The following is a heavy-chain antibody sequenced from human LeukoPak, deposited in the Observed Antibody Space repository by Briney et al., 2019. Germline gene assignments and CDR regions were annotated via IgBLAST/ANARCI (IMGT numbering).Heavy chain of an antibody. J-gene: IGHJ4*02. V-gene: IGHV7-4-1*02. D-gene: IGHD3-10*01. Sequence: ASVKVSCKASGGTFSSYAISWVRQAPGQGLEWMGWINTNTGNPTYAQGFTGRFVFSLDTSVSTAYLQISSLKAEDTAVYYCARDFWFGELLSEPFDYWGQGTLVTVSS. CDR2: INTNTGNP. CDR3: ARDFWFGELLSEPFDY. CDR1: GGTFSSYA.